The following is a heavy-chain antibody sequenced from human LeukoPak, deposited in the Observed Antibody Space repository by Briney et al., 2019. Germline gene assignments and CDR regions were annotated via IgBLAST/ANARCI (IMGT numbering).Heavy chain of an antibody. Sequence: PGGSLRLSCAASGFTFSSYSMNWVRQAPGKGLEWVSSISGSSSYIYYADSVKGRFTISRDNAKNSLYLQMNSLRAEDTAVYYCARDGRSPLDYWGQGTLVTVSS. D-gene: IGHD1-1*01. V-gene: IGHV3-21*01. J-gene: IGHJ4*02. CDR2: ISGSSSYI. CDR1: GFTFSSYS. CDR3: ARDGRSPLDY.